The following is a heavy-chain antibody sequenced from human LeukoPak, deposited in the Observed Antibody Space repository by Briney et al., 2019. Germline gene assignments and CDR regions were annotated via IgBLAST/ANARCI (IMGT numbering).Heavy chain of an antibody. CDR2: MNPNSGNT. CDR3: ARGQKSALTYGSGTYAYYFDY. V-gene: IGHV1-8*01. D-gene: IGHD3-10*01. J-gene: IGHJ4*01. Sequence: ASVKVSCKASGYTFTSYDINWVRQATGQGLEWMGWMNPNSGNTGYAQKFQGRVTMTRNTSISTAYMELSSLRSEDTAVYYCARGQKSALTYGSGTYAYYFDYWGHGTLVTVSS. CDR1: GYTFTSYD.